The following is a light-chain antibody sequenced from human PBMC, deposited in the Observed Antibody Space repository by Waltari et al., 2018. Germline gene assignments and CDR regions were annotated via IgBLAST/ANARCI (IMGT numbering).Light chain of an antibody. J-gene: IGLJ3*02. CDR3: SAWDSGLRVWV. V-gene: IGLV10-54*01. CDR2: KNN. Sequence: QAGLTQPPSVSKGLRQTATLTCTGNSNNFGNQEAVWLQQHQGHPPKLLSYKNNIRPSAISYRLSLSRSRNIASLTITGLHPEDEGDYYRSAWDSGLRVWVFGGGTKLTIL. CDR1: SNNFGNQE.